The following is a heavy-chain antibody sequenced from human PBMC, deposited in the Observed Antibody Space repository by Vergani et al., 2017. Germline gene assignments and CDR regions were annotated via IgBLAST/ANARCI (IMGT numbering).Heavy chain of an antibody. J-gene: IGHJ4*02. CDR3: ARAGIWLQNN. CDR2: INHSGSA. V-gene: IGHV4-34*02. CDR1: GGSLSGSY. Sequence: QVQLQQWGAGLVKPSETLSLTCVVHGGSLSGSYWSCIRQPPGKGLEWIGEINHSGSANYNPSLQSRVTISIDTSKNQFSLRLFAVTSADTAVYYCARAGIWLQNNWGQGTLVTVS. D-gene: IGHD3-9*01.